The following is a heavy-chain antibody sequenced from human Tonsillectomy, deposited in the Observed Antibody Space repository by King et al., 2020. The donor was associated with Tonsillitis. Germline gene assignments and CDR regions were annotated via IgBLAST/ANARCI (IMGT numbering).Heavy chain of an antibody. CDR1: GYTFICYY. Sequence: VQLVESGAEVKKPGASVKVSCKASGYTFICYYIHWVRQAPGQGLEWMGMINPNGGGTNYAQEFQGRFAMTRDTSTRTVYMDLSSLRSDDTAIYYCAREVPGALSGFDYWGQGTLVTVSS. D-gene: IGHD7-27*01. J-gene: IGHJ4*02. V-gene: IGHV1-46*01. CDR3: AREVPGALSGFDY. CDR2: INPNGGGT.